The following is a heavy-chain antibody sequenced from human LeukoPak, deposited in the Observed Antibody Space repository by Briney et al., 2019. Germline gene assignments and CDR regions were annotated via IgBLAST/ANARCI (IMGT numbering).Heavy chain of an antibody. CDR1: GVSISSSNW. D-gene: IGHD3-22*01. CDR3: ARDNDSSGYYYVAFDI. Sequence: PSETLSLTCAVSGVSISSSNWWSWVRQPPGKGLEWIGEIYHSGSTNYNPSLKSQVTISVDKSKNQFSLKLSSVTAADTAVYYCARDNDSSGYYYVAFDIWGQGTMVTVSS. V-gene: IGHV4-4*02. J-gene: IGHJ3*02. CDR2: IYHSGST.